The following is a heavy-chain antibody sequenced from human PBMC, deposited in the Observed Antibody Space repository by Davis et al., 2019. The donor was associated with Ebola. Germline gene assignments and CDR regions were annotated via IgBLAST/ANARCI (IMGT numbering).Heavy chain of an antibody. Sequence: PGGSLRLSCAASGFTFDDYAMHWVRHVPGKGLEWVGGISWNSVSITYADAVQGRFTISRDNDQNSLYLQMDSLRPEDSASYYCAKDHVGFPTFWHFDVWGRGTPVTVSS. CDR1: GFTFDDYA. CDR2: ISWNSVSI. J-gene: IGHJ2*01. CDR3: AKDHVGFPTFWHFDV. D-gene: IGHD1-26*01. V-gene: IGHV3-9*01.